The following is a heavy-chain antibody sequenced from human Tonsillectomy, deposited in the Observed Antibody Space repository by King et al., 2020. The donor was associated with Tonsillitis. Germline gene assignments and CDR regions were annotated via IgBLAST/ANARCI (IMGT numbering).Heavy chain of an antibody. V-gene: IGHV4-34*01. CDR1: DGSFSGYY. D-gene: IGHD3/OR15-3a*01. J-gene: IGHJ4*02. CDR2: ISHSGCT. Sequence: HVQLQQWGAGLLKPSETLSLTCAVYDGSFSGYYWGWIRQPPGKGLEWIGEISHSGCTNYNPSLKNRVTISIDTSKNQFSLKLSSVPAADTAVYYCARGKSDFWTGYPDYFDYWGQGTPVTVSS. CDR3: ARGKSDFWTGYPDYFDY.